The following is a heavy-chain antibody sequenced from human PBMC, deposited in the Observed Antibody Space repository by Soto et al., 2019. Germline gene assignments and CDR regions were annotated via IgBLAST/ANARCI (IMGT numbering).Heavy chain of an antibody. CDR1: GFSFSSYS. CDR2: ISSSASHI. V-gene: IGHV3-21*01. Sequence: EVQLVESGGGLVKPGGSLRLSCAASGFSFSSYSMNGVRQAPGKGLERVSSISSSASHINYADSVKGRFTISRDNAKKSLYLQMNSLRAEDTAVYYCARGYTGYCSGGTCYWFDPWGQGTLVTVSS. J-gene: IGHJ5*02. CDR3: ARGYTGYCSGGTCYWFDP. D-gene: IGHD2-15*01.